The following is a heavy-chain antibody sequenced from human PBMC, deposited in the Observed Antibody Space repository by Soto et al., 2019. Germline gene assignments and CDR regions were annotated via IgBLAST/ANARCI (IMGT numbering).Heavy chain of an antibody. CDR2: IYYSGST. J-gene: IGHJ4*02. CDR1: GGSVSSGSYY. CDR3: AREEQWELRGIDY. V-gene: IGHV4-61*01. Sequence: QVQLQESGPGLVKPSETLSLTCTVSGGSVSSGSYYWSWIRQPPGKGLEWIGYIYYSGSTNYNPSLKRRVTISVDTTKHPFSQKLGEVPGAGTAVDYCAREEQWELRGIDYWGQGTLVTVSS. D-gene: IGHD1-26*01.